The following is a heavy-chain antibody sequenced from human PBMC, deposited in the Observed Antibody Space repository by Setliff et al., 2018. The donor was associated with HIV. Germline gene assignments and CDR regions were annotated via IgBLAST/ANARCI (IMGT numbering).Heavy chain of an antibody. D-gene: IGHD6-6*01. CDR3: ARMGAARPLYYYGMDV. Sequence: SETLSLTCAVYSGSLSGYYWNWIRQPPGKGLEWIGETNQSGRSNYNPSLKSRVIISIDTSKNQFALKLSSVTAADTAMYYCARMGAARPLYYYGMDVWGRGTTVTVSS. V-gene: IGHV4-34*01. J-gene: IGHJ6*02. CDR1: SGSLSGYY. CDR2: TNQSGRS.